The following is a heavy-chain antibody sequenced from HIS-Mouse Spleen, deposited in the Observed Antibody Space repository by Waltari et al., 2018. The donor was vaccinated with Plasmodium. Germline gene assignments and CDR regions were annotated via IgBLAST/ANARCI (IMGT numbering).Heavy chain of an antibody. CDR2: INHSGST. D-gene: IGHD3-9*01. CDR1: GGSFSGYY. CDR3: ARAPIRDAFDI. V-gene: IGHV4-34*01. J-gene: IGHJ3*02. Sequence: HVQLQQWGAGLLKPSETLSLTCAVYGGSFSGYYWSWIRQPPGKGLEWIGEINHSGSTNYNPSLKSRVTISVDTSKNQFSLKLSSVTAADTAVYYCARAPIRDAFDIWGQGTMVTVSS.